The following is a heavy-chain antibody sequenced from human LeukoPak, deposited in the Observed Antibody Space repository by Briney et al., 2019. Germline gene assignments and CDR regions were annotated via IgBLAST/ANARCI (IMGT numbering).Heavy chain of an antibody. V-gene: IGHV3-21*01. D-gene: IGHD6-19*01. J-gene: IGHJ4*02. CDR2: INTSSSYI. CDR1: GFTFSSYG. Sequence: GGSLRLSCAASGFTFSSYGMHWVRQAPGKGLEWVSSINTSSSYIYYADSVKGRFTISRDNAKNSLYLQMNSLRAEDTAVYYCAREVENTSGWYSHFDYWGQGTLVTVSS. CDR3: AREVENTSGWYSHFDY.